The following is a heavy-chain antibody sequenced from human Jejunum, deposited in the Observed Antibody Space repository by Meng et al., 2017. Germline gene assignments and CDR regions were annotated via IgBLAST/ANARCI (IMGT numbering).Heavy chain of an antibody. CDR3: ARDSTSETSRAFEI. J-gene: IGHJ3*02. CDR1: GGSISSYF. Sequence: QGGLREPGPGLWKPSGSLSLTCSVSGGSISSYFWTWIRQPAGKGLEWIGRIYASGLTNYNPSLKSRVTMSVDTSKNEFSLNLTSVTAADTAVYYCARDSTSETSRAFEIWGQGTMVTVSS. CDR2: IYASGLT. D-gene: IGHD1-1*01. V-gene: IGHV4-4*07.